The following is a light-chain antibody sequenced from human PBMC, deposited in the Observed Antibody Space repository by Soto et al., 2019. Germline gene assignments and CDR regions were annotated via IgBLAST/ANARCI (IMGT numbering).Light chain of an antibody. V-gene: IGKV3-15*01. J-gene: IGKJ3*01. CDR1: QSVSTN. CDR2: GAS. CDR3: QQYHNWPVT. Sequence: EIVLTQSPATLSVSPGARVTLSCRASQSVSTNVAWYQQKPGQAPRLLIYGASTRATGVPARVSGSGYGTEFSLTISSLQSEDFVAYFCQQYHNWPVTFGPGTRVDLK.